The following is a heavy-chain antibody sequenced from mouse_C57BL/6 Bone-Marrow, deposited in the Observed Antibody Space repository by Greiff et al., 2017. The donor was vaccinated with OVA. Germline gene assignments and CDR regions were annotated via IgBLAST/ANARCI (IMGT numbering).Heavy chain of an antibody. CDR3: ARGGYYYDSPVLDY. V-gene: IGHV1-9*01. CDR2: ILPGSGST. J-gene: IGHJ2*01. D-gene: IGHD1-1*01. CDR1: GYIFTGYW. Sequence: QVQLQQSGAELMKPGASVKLSCKATGYIFTGYWIAWVKQRSGHGLVWIGEILPGSGSTNYNEKFKGKAKITADTSSNTAYMQRSSLTTEDSAIYYCARGGYYYDSPVLDYWGQGTTLTVTS.